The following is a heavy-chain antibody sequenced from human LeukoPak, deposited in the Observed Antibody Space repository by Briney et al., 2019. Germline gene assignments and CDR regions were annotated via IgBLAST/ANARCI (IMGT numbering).Heavy chain of an antibody. V-gene: IGHV3-7*03. J-gene: IGHJ3*02. CDR2: IKQDGSEE. CDR1: GFTISSYW. Sequence: GGSLRLSCVASGFTISSYWMHWVRQAPGKGLEWVANIKQDGSEEYYVDSVKGRFTISRDNAKNSLYLQMNSLRAEDTAVYYCARAPCDYSNKFELNCAFDIWGQGTMVTVSS. D-gene: IGHD4-11*01. CDR3: ARAPCDYSNKFELNCAFDI.